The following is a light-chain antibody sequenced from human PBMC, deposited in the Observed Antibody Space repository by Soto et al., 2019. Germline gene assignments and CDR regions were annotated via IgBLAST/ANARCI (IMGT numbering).Light chain of an antibody. J-gene: IGKJ5*01. CDR3: QQRHMWPIT. V-gene: IGKV3-11*01. Sequence: EVVFTQSTVTLSLSPGERSTLAFRASQSFRGLLAWYQQKPGQAPRLLIYDAYNRATGIPPRFSGSGSGTDFTLTISSLEPEDSAVYYCQQRHMWPITFGQGTRWRL. CDR1: QSFRGL. CDR2: DAY.